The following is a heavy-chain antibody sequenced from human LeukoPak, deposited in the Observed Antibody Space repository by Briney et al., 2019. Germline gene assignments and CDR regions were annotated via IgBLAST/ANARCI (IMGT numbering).Heavy chain of an antibody. CDR3: AKQLSSLWFGELLN. D-gene: IGHD3-10*01. V-gene: IGHV3-23*01. Sequence: PGGSLRLSCAASGFTFSSYAMSWVRQAPGKGLEWVSAISGSGGSTYYAHPVKARFTISRDNSKNTLYLQMNSLRAEDTAVYYCAKQLSSLWFGELLNWGQGTLVTVSS. CDR1: GFTFSSYA. CDR2: ISGSGGST. J-gene: IGHJ4*02.